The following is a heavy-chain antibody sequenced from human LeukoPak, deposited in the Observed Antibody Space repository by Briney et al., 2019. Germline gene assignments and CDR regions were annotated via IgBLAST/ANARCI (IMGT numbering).Heavy chain of an antibody. CDR2: INPNSGGT. D-gene: IGHD4-23*01. CDR1: GYTLTGYY. Sequence: ASVKVSCKASGYTLTGYYLHWVRQAPGQGLEWMGWINPNSGGTNYAQKFQGRVTMTKDTSISTAYMELSRLRSDDTAVYYCAAHDYGGYWFDPWGQGALVTVSS. CDR3: AAHDYGGYWFDP. V-gene: IGHV1-2*02. J-gene: IGHJ5*02.